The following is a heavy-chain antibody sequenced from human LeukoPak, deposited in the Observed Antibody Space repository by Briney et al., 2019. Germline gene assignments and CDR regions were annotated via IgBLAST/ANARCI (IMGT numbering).Heavy chain of an antibody. Sequence: GRSLRLSCAASGFTFSSYGMHWVRQAPGKGLEWVAVISASGDSTYYADSVKGRFTISRDNSKNTLYLQMNSLRAEDTAVYYCNDPFDYWGQGTLVTVSS. CDR3: NDPFDY. CDR1: GFTFSSYG. CDR2: ISASGDST. D-gene: IGHD1-1*01. J-gene: IGHJ4*02. V-gene: IGHV3-23*01.